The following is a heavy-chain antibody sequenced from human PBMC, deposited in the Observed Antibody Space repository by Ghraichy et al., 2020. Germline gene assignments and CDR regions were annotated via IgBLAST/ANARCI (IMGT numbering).Heavy chain of an antibody. J-gene: IGHJ2*01. CDR3: ARQGLRPSYWYFDL. CDR2: IYYSGST. Sequence: SETLSLTYTVSGGSIRGSSSYWDWIRQPPGKGLEWIGSIYYSGSTYYNPSLRSRVTISVDTSKNHFSLKLSSVTAADTAVYYCARQGLRPSYWYFDLWGPGTLVTVSS. CDR1: GGSIRGSSSY. V-gene: IGHV4-39*01. D-gene: IGHD5-18*01.